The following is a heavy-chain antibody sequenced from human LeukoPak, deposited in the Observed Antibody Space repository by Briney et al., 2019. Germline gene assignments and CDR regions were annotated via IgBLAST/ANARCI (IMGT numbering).Heavy chain of an antibody. J-gene: IGHJ3*02. CDR2: ISVSGGST. V-gene: IGHV3-23*01. CDR3: AKSMGRGFGATGGNDAFDI. CDR1: GFTFSSYA. Sequence: GGSXXLSCAASGFTFSSYAMSWVRQAPGKGVEWVSAISVSGGSTYYADAVQGGGNISRENSKNTLCVQKKRVREEDTAVYYCAKSMGRGFGATGGNDAFDIWGQGTMVTVSS. D-gene: IGHD1-26*01.